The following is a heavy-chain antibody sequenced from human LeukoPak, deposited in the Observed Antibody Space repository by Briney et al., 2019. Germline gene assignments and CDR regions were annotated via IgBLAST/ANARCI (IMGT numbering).Heavy chain of an antibody. CDR1: GFTFSSYW. CDR3: AKNHYDFWSGYYTAYYYYYGMDV. Sequence: GGSLRLSCAVSGFTFSSYWMSWVRQAPGKGLEWVANIKQDGSEKYYVDSVKGRFTISRDNAKNSLYLQMNSLRAEDTAVYYCAKNHYDFWSGYYTAYYYYYGMDVWGQGTTVTVSS. J-gene: IGHJ6*02. D-gene: IGHD3-3*01. CDR2: IKQDGSEK. V-gene: IGHV3-7*01.